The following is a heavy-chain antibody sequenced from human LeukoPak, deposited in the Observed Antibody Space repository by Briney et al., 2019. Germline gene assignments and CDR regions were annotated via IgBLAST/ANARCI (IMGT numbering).Heavy chain of an antibody. CDR2: ISYDGSNK. V-gene: IGHV3-30*04. J-gene: IGHJ4*02. Sequence: GGSLRLSCAASGFTFSSYAMHWVRQAPGKGLEWVAVISYDGSNKYYADSVKGRFTISRDNSKNTLYLQMNSLRAEDTAVYYCARAILWFSYYFDYWGQGTLVTVSS. CDR1: GFTFSSYA. D-gene: IGHD2-21*01. CDR3: ARAILWFSYYFDY.